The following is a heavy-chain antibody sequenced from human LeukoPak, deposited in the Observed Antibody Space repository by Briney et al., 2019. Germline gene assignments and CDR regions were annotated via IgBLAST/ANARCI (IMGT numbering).Heavy chain of an antibody. V-gene: IGHV3-23*01. J-gene: IGHJ4*02. Sequence: PGGSLRLSCAASGFTFSSYAMSWVRQAPGKGLEGVSAISGSGGSTYYADSVKGRFTISRDNSKITLYLKMNSLRAEDTAVYYCAKDGDGYNSHFDYWGQGTLVTVAS. CDR2: ISGSGGST. CDR3: AKDGDGYNSHFDY. D-gene: IGHD5-24*01. CDR1: GFTFSSYA.